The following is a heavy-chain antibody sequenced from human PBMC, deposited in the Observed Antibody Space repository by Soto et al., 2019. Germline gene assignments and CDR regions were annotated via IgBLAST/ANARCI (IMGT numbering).Heavy chain of an antibody. Sequence: ASVKVSCKASGYTFTSYGIAWVRQAPGQGLEWMGWISPRIGNTNYAQKLQGRVTMTTDTSTSTAYMELRSLRSDDTAMYYCARDPSVYCSGGSCPSYFDYWGQGTLVTVSS. J-gene: IGHJ4*02. V-gene: IGHV1-18*01. CDR3: ARDPSVYCSGGSCPSYFDY. CDR2: ISPRIGNT. D-gene: IGHD2-15*01. CDR1: GYTFTSYG.